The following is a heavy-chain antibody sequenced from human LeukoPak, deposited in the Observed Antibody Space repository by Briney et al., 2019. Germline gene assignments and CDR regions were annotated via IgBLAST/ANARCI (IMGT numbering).Heavy chain of an antibody. CDR1: GGTFSSYA. V-gene: IGHV1-69*13. CDR2: IIPIFGTA. D-gene: IGHD2-2*01. CDR3: AIVVVPAATYYYFDY. Sequence: ASVKVSCKASGGTFSSYAISWVRQAPGQGLEWMGGIIPIFGTANYAQKFQGRVTITADESTSTDYMELSSLRSEDTAVYYCAIVVVPAATYYYFDYWGQGTLVTVSS. J-gene: IGHJ4*02.